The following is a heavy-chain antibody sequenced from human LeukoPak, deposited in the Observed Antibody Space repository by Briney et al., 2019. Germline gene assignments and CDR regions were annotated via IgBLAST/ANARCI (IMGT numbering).Heavy chain of an antibody. CDR3: ARGHNWNDRGAFDI. CDR2: IYSGGNT. D-gene: IGHD1-1*01. J-gene: IGHJ3*02. CDR1: EFTVSSNY. V-gene: IGHV3-53*01. Sequence: GGSLRLSCAASEFTVSSNYMSWVRQAPGKGLEWVSSIYSGGNTYYADSVKGRFTISRDSSENTLYLQMNSLRAEDTAVYYCARGHNWNDRGAFDIWGQGTMVTVSS.